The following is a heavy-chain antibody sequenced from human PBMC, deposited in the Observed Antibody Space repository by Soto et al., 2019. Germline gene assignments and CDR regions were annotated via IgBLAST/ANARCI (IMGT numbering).Heavy chain of an antibody. J-gene: IGHJ6*02. CDR3: ARDAYDSSGYYLGYYGMDV. V-gene: IGHV5-51*01. CDR2: IYPGDSDT. Sequence: PGESLKISCKGSGYSFTSYWIGWVRQMPGKGLEWMGIIYPGDSDTRYSPSFQGQVTISADKSISTAYLQWSSLKASDTAMYYCARDAYDSSGYYLGYYGMDVWGQGTTVNVSS. CDR1: GYSFTSYW. D-gene: IGHD3-22*01.